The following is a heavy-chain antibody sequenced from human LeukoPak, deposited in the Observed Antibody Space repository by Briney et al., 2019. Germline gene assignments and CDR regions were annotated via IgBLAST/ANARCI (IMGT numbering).Heavy chain of an antibody. CDR1: GGSINNSGYY. Sequence: SETLSLTCSVSGGSINNSGYYWGWIRQPPGKGLEWIGSVYYTGASYYNPSLKSRVTISIDTSKNHFSLNLTSVTAADTAVYHCARGAPPQNWGQGALVTVSS. CDR3: ARGAPPQN. J-gene: IGHJ4*02. V-gene: IGHV4-39*07. CDR2: VYYTGAS.